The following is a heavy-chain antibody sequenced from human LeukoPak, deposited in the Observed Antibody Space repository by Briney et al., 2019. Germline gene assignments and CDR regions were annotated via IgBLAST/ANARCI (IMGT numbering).Heavy chain of an antibody. Sequence: GGSLRLSCAASGFTVSSYMSWVRQAPGKGLEWVSVIYDGGNTNYADSVKGRFTISRDTSKNTLFLQMTSLRAEDTGVYYCVGATRWLAYDYWGQGTLVTVSS. J-gene: IGHJ4*02. V-gene: IGHV3-53*01. CDR2: IYDGGNT. CDR1: GFTVSSY. D-gene: IGHD6-19*01. CDR3: VGATRWLAYDY.